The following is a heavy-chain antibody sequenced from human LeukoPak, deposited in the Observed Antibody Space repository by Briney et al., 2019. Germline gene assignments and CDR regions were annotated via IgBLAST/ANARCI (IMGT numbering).Heavy chain of an antibody. V-gene: IGHV4-34*01. CDR3: ARGDCSGSICYSPMDV. J-gene: IGHJ6*03. CDR1: GGSFSGYY. D-gene: IGHD2-21*01. Sequence: KPSETLSLTCAVYGGSFSGYYWSWIRQPPGKGLEWIGSIYRTGSTNYNPSLKSRVTISVDTSKNQFSLKVSSVTAADTAVYYCARGDCSGSICYSPMDVWGTGTTVTVSS. CDR2: IYRTGST.